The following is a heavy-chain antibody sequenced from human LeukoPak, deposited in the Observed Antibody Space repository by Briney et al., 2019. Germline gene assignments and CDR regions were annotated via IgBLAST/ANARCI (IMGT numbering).Heavy chain of an antibody. CDR3: ARARDGYGTGMNY. CDR2: ISSSSSYI. CDR1: GFTFSSYA. V-gene: IGHV3-21*01. Sequence: PGGSLRLSCAASGFTFSSYAMSWVRQAPGKGLEWVSSISSSSSYIYYADSVKGRFTISRDNAKNSLYLQMNSLRAEDTAVYYCARARDGYGTGMNYWGQGTLVTVSS. J-gene: IGHJ4*02. D-gene: IGHD5-24*01.